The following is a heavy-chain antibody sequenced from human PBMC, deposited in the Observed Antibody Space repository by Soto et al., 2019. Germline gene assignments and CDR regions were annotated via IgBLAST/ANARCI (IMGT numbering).Heavy chain of an antibody. V-gene: IGHV4-4*07. D-gene: IGHD3-3*01. CDR3: ARGGQDFWSGPFDY. CDR1: GGSISNYF. CDR2: IDNSGST. J-gene: IGHJ4*02. Sequence: QGQLQESGPGLVKPSETLSLTCTVSGGSISNYFCNWIRQPAGKGLEWIGRIDNSGSTNYNPSLKGRTTISADTSSNQFSLKLNSVPAADPAVYYCARGGQDFWSGPFDYWGQGALVTVSS.